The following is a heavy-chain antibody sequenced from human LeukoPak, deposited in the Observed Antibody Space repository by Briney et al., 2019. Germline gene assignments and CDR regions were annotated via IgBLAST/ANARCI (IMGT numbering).Heavy chain of an antibody. V-gene: IGHV1-69*06. Sequence: EASVKVSCKASGGIFSSYVISWVRQAPGQGLEWRGGIIPMFGTANYAQKFQDRITITADKSTSTDYMELSSLRSEDTAVYYCARDPSFRYYYDSSGYYSVPLDYWGQGTLVTVSS. CDR3: ARDPSFRYYYDSSGYYSVPLDY. D-gene: IGHD3-22*01. J-gene: IGHJ4*02. CDR2: IIPMFGTA. CDR1: GGIFSSYV.